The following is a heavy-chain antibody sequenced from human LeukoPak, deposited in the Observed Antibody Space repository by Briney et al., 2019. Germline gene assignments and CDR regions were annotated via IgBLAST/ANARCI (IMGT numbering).Heavy chain of an antibody. V-gene: IGHV3-64D*06. D-gene: IGHD2-21*02. CDR2: IINNGGST. Sequence: GGSLRLSCSTSGFTFSSYAMNWVRQAPGKGLEYFSGIINNGGSTYYADSVKGRFTVSRDNSKNTLFLQMSSLRSEDTAVYYCVNDYCGADCHLWGQGTLVTVST. J-gene: IGHJ4*02. CDR3: VNDYCGADCHL. CDR1: GFTFSSYA.